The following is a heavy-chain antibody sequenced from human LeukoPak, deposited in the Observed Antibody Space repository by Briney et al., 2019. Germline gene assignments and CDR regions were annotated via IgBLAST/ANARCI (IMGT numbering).Heavy chain of an antibody. CDR3: ARDRGIIVGATDFDY. J-gene: IGHJ4*02. D-gene: IGHD1-26*01. V-gene: IGHV1-18*01. CDR1: GYTFTSYG. CDR2: ISAYNGNT. Sequence: ASVEVPCKASGYTFTSYGISWVRQAPGQGLEWMGWISAYNGNTNYAQKLQGRVTMTTDTSTSTAYMELRSLRSDDTAVYYCARDRGIIVGATDFDYWGQGTLVTVSS.